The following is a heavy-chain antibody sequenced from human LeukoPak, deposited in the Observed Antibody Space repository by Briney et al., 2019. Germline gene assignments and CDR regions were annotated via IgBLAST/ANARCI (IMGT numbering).Heavy chain of an antibody. D-gene: IGHD6-19*01. CDR1: GFTFSSYA. CDR3: ARVTAVAGTSVGVDA. J-gene: IGHJ4*02. Sequence: GGSLRLSCAASGFTFSSYAMSWVRQAPGKGLEWVSAISGSGGSTYYADSVKGRFTISRDNAKNTLYLQMNSLRAEDTAVYYCARVTAVAGTSVGVDAWGQGILVTVS. CDR2: ISGSGGST. V-gene: IGHV3-23*01.